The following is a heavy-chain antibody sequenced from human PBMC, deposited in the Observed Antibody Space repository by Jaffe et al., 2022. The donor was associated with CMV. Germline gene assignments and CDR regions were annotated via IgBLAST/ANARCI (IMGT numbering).Heavy chain of an antibody. D-gene: IGHD3-10*01. V-gene: IGHV3-53*02. CDR3: ARYYHGSAFDI. CDR1: GFTVSSNY. CDR2: IYSGGST. J-gene: IGHJ3*02. Sequence: EVQLVETGGGLIQPGGSLRLSCAASGFTVSSNYMSWVRQAPGKGLEWVSVIYSGGSTYYADSVKGRFTISRDNSKNTLYLQMNSLRAEDTAVYYCARYYHGSAFDIWGQGTMVTVSS.